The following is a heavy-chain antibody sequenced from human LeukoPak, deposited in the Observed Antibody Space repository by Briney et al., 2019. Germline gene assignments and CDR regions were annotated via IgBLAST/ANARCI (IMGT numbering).Heavy chain of an antibody. V-gene: IGHV3-21*01. Sequence: GGSLRLSCAASGFTFSSYSMNWVRQAPGKGLEGVSSISSSSSYIYYADSVKGRFTISRDNAKNSLYLQMNSLRAEDTAVYYCARAPYNWNDLPIDYWGQGTLVTVSS. D-gene: IGHD1-20*01. J-gene: IGHJ4*02. CDR2: ISSSSSYI. CDR1: GFTFSSYS. CDR3: ARAPYNWNDLPIDY.